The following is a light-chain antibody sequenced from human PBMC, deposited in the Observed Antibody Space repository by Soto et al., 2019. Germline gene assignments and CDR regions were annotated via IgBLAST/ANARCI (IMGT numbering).Light chain of an antibody. CDR3: QQYGSSPVT. CDR1: QSVSSSY. J-gene: IGKJ1*01. V-gene: IGKV3-20*01. Sequence: EIVLTQSPGTLSLSPGERATLSCRASQSVSSSYLAWYQQKPGQAPRLLIYGASSRATGIPDRFSGSGSGTDFTLTISRLEPEACAVYYCQQYGSSPVTFGHGTKVEIK. CDR2: GAS.